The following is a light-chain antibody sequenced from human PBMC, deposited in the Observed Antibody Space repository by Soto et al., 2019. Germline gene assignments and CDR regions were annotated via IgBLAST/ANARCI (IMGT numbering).Light chain of an antibody. CDR2: DAS. CDR1: QSVSSSS. J-gene: IGKJ1*01. CDR3: QQYCVSSWT. V-gene: IGKV3-20*01. Sequence: EIVLTQSPGTLSLSPGERATLSCRASQSVSSSSLAWYQQKPGQAPRLPIYDASSRATGIPDRFSGSGSGTDFTVTISRLEPEDFAVYYCQQYCVSSWTFGQGTKVEIK.